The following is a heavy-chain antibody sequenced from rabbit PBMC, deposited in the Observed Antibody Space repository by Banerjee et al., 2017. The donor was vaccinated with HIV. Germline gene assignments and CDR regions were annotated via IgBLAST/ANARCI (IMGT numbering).Heavy chain of an antibody. V-gene: IGHV1S40*01. J-gene: IGHJ2*01. CDR1: GFDFSSSYY. Sequence: QSLEESGGDLVKPGASLTLTCTASGFDFSSSYYMCWVRQAPGKGLEWIACIYTGSGGSTYYASWAKGRFTISKTSSTTVTLQMTSVTAADTATYFCARSPYTYNADYGYAAFDPWGQGTLVTVS. CDR2: IYTGSGGST. CDR3: ARSPYTYNADYGYAAFDP. D-gene: IGHD6-1*01.